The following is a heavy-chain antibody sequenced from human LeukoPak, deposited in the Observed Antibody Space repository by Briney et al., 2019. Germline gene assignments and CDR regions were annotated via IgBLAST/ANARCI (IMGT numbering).Heavy chain of an antibody. CDR3: ATRNHYYYYMDV. CDR2: VDPEDGET. D-gene: IGHD1-14*01. J-gene: IGHJ6*03. V-gene: IGHV1-69-2*01. Sequence: ASVKISCKASGYTFTDYYMHWVQPAPGKGLEWMGRVDPEDGETIYAEKFQGRVTITADTSTDTAYMELSSLRSEDTAVYYCATRNHYYYYMDVWGKGTTVTVSS. CDR1: GYTFTDYY.